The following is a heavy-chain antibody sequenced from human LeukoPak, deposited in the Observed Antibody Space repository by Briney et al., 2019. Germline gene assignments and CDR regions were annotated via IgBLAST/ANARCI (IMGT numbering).Heavy chain of an antibody. CDR1: GFTFSSYG. CDR3: AKVGDTAMVRLRGYFDY. V-gene: IGHV3-30*18. CDR2: ISYDGSNK. J-gene: IGHJ4*02. D-gene: IGHD5-18*01. Sequence: PGGSLRLSCAASGFTFSSYGMHWVRQAPGKGLEWVAVISYDGSNKYYADSVKGRFTISRDNSKNTLYLKMNSLRAEDTAVYYCAKVGDTAMVRLRGYFDYWGQGTLVTVSS.